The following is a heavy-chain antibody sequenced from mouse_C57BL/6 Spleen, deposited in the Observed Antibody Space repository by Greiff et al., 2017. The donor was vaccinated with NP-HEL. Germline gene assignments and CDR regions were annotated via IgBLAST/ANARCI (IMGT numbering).Heavy chain of an antibody. CDR1: GFTFSSYA. CDR3: ARETGNYSFDY. CDR2: ISDGGSYT. J-gene: IGHJ2*01. V-gene: IGHV5-4*01. Sequence: EVKLMESGGGLVKPGGSLKLSCAASGFTFSSYAMSWVRQTPEKRLEWVATISDGGSYTYYPDNLKGRFTISRDNAKNNLYLQMSHLKSEDTAMYYCARETGNYSFDYWGQGTTLTVSS. D-gene: IGHD2-1*01.